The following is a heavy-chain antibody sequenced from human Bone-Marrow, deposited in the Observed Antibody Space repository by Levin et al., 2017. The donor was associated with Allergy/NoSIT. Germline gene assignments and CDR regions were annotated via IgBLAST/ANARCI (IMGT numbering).Heavy chain of an antibody. Sequence: SCAASGFTFSDYYMSWIRQAPGKGLEWVSYISSSGSTIYYADSVKGRFTISRDNAKNSLYLQMNSLRAEDTAVYYCARDGRGGVLRFLEWLLYPNPGTYYYYGMDVWGQGTTVTVSS. D-gene: IGHD3-3*01. CDR2: ISSSGSTI. CDR1: GFTFSDYY. J-gene: IGHJ6*02. CDR3: ARDGRGGVLRFLEWLLYPNPGTYYYYGMDV. V-gene: IGHV3-11*01.